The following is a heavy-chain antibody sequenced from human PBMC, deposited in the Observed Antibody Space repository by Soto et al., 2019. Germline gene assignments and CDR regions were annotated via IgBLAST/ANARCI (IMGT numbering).Heavy chain of an antibody. CDR3: ARGAHSGYGHNWFDP. Sequence: GASVKVSCKASGYTFISYAMHWVRQAPGQRLEWIGWINAGNGNTKYSQKFQGRVTITRDTSASTAYMELSSLRSEDTAVYYCARGAHSGYGHNWFDPWGQGTLVTVSS. D-gene: IGHD5-12*01. CDR2: INAGNGNT. CDR1: GYTFISYA. V-gene: IGHV1-3*01. J-gene: IGHJ5*02.